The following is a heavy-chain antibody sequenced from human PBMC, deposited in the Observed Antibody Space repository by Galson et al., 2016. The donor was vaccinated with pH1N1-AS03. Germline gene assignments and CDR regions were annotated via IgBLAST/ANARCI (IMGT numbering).Heavy chain of an antibody. D-gene: IGHD5-12*01. Sequence: SGAEVKKPGESLRISCKGSGYSFTNYWINWVRQMPGKGLEWMGRFDPSDSHTSYSPSFQGHVTFSADKSINTAYLQWSSPKSSDTAIYYCARGYSGFGFVYWGQGTLVTVSS. V-gene: IGHV5-10-1*01. CDR1: GYSFTNYW. CDR3: ARGYSGFGFVY. CDR2: FDPSDSHT. J-gene: IGHJ4*02.